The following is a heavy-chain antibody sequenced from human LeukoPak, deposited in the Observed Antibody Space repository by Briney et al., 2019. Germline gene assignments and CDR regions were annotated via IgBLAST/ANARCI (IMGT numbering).Heavy chain of an antibody. CDR2: IYYSGST. D-gene: IGHD1-26*01. CDR1: GGSISSSSYY. Sequence: KPSETLSLTCTVSGGSISSSSYYWGWIRQPPGKGLEWIGSIYYSGSTYYNPSLKSRVTISVDTSKNQFSLKLSSVTAADTAVYYCARPRDVGYSDYWGQGTLVTVSS. V-gene: IGHV4-39*01. J-gene: IGHJ4*02. CDR3: ARPRDVGYSDY.